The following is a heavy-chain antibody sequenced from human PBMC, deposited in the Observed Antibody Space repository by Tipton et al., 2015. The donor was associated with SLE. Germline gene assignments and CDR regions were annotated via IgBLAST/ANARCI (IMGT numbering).Heavy chain of an antibody. CDR1: GGSFSGYY. J-gene: IGHJ4*02. CDR3: ARESRNYGDYAGY. V-gene: IGHV4-34*01. CDR2: INHSGST. Sequence: LRLSCAVYGGSFSGYYWSWIRQPPGKGLEWIGEINHSGSTNYNPSLKSRVTISVDTSKNQFSLKLSSVTAADTAVYYCARESRNYGDYAGYWGQGTLVTVSS. D-gene: IGHD4-17*01.